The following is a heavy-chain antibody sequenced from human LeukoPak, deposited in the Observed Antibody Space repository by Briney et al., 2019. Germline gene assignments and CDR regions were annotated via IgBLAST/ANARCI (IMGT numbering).Heavy chain of an antibody. CDR3: ARDRGTVTRNGYYYGLDV. J-gene: IGHJ6*02. CDR2: ISAYNGNT. CDR1: GYTFTSYG. V-gene: IGHV1-18*01. D-gene: IGHD4-17*01. Sequence: VASVKVSCKASGYTFTSYGTTWVRQAPGQGLEWMGWISAYNGNTHYAQKLQGRVTMTTDTSTSTAYMELRSLRSDDTAVYYCARDRGTVTRNGYYYGLDVWGQGTTVIVSS.